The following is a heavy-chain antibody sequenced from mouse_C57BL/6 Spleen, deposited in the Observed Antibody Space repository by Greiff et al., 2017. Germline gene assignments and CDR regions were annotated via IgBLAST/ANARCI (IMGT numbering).Heavy chain of an antibody. CDR2: INPNNGGT. J-gene: IGHJ1*03. V-gene: IGHV1-22*01. CDR3: ARGGRITTVVAKGYFDV. CDR1: GYTFTDYN. D-gene: IGHD1-1*01. Sequence: VQLQQSGPELVKPGASVKMSCKASGYTFTDYNMHWVKQSHGKSLEWIGYINPNNGGTSYNQKFKGKATLTVNKSSSTAYMELRSLTSEDSAVYYCARGGRITTVVAKGYFDVWGTGTTVTVSS.